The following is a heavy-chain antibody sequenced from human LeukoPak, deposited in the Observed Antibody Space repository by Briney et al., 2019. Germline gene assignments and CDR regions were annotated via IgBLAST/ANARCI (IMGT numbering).Heavy chain of an antibody. J-gene: IGHJ4*02. Sequence: GGSMRLSCVASEFTFSTASLHWVRQAPGRGLEWVSAFDTGFGTYYPDSLKGRFTISRDNSKNTLFLQMNSLRAEDTAVYYCARSSGWWSLDYWGQGTLVTVSS. D-gene: IGHD6-19*01. CDR3: ARSSGWWSLDY. V-gene: IGHV3-23*01. CDR1: EFTFSTAS. CDR2: FDTGFGT.